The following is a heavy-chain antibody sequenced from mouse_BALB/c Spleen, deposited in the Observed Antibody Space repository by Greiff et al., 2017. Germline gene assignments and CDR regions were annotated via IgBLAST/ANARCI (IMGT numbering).Heavy chain of an antibody. CDR3: ARDYYGTYAMDY. CDR2: IYPGDGDT. D-gene: IGHD1-1*01. V-gene: IGHV1-87*01. CDR1: GYTFTSYW. J-gene: IGHJ4*01. Sequence: VKLLESGAELARPGASVKLSCKASGYTFTSYWMQWVKQRPGQGLEWIGAIYPGDGDTRYTQKFKGKATLTADKSSSTAYMQLSSLASEDSAVYYCARDYYGTYAMDYWGQGTSVTVSS.